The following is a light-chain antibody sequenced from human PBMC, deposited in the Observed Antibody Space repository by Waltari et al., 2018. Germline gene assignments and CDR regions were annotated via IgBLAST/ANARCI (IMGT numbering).Light chain of an antibody. CDR3: SSYIDSSTLEL. CDR2: DVI. CDR1: SSDIGGYNY. V-gene: IGLV2-14*03. J-gene: IGLJ2*01. Sequence: QSALTPPASVSGSPGPSITISCTGTSSDIGGYNYVSCYQQVPGKAPKLIIYDVIKRPSGVSSRFSGSKSGNTASLTISGLQAEDEANYYCSSYIDSSTLELFGGGTSLTVL.